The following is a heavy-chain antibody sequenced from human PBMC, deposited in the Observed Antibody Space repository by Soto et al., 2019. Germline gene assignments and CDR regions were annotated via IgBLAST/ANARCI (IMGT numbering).Heavy chain of an antibody. CDR3: ARTRFPAMAGT. J-gene: IGHJ3*01. D-gene: IGHD6-19*01. Sequence: QVQLVQSGAEVKKPGASVKVSCKTSGYTFTSYDIHWVRQATGQGPEWMGWMNPYSGNTVYAQKCQGRILMTGLTSMITAYIELSRLLSEDTAVYYCARTRFPAMAGTWGHRTIVNVS. CDR2: MNPYSGNT. CDR1: GYTFTSYD. V-gene: IGHV1-8*01.